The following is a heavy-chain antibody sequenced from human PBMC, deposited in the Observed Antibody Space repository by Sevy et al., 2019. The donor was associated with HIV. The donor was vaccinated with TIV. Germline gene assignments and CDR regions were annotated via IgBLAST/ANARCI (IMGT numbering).Heavy chain of an antibody. D-gene: IGHD3-10*01. Sequence: GGSLRLSCAASGFTFDDYAMHWVRQAPGKGLEWVSGISWNSGSIGYADSVKGRFTISRDNAKNSLYLQMNSLRAEDTALYYCAKMGWFGELSHFDYWGQGTLVTVSS. V-gene: IGHV3-9*01. J-gene: IGHJ4*02. CDR3: AKMGWFGELSHFDY. CDR1: GFTFDDYA. CDR2: ISWNSGSI.